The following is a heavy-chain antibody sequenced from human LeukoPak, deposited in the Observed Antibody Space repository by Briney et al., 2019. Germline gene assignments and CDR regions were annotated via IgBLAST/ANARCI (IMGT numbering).Heavy chain of an antibody. D-gene: IGHD2-15*01. J-gene: IGHJ5*02. CDR1: GFTFSDYY. CDR3: AKDWDIGNNWFDP. CDR2: ISSSGSTI. V-gene: IGHV3-11*01. Sequence: GGSLRLSCAASGFTFSDYYMSWIRQTPGKGLEGVSYISSSGSTIYYADSVKGRFTISRDNAKNSLYLQMNSLRAEDTAVYYCAKDWDIGNNWFDPWGQGTLVTVSS.